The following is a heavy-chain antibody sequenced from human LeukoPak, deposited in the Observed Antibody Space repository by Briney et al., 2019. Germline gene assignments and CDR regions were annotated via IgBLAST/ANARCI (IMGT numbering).Heavy chain of an antibody. CDR3: ARVRGYSYGYYYYYYYMDV. V-gene: IGHV4-38-2*01. Sequence: SETLSLTCAVSGYSICIGYYWGWIRQPPGKGLEWIGCIYHSGSTYYNPSLKSRVTISVDTSKNQFSLKLSSVTAADTAVYYCARVRGYSYGYYYYYYYMDVWGKGTTVTVSS. J-gene: IGHJ6*03. D-gene: IGHD5-18*01. CDR2: IYHSGST. CDR1: GYSICIGYY.